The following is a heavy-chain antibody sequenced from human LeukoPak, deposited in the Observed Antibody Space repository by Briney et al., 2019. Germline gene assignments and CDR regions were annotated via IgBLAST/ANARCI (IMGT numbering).Heavy chain of an antibody. CDR1: GYTFTGYY. CDR2: INPNSGGI. CDR3: AREDYDFWSGSYGMDV. J-gene: IGHJ6*02. D-gene: IGHD3-3*01. Sequence: GASVKVSCKASGYTFTGYYMHWVRQAPGQGLEWMGWINPNSGGINYAQKFQGWVTMTRDTSISTAYMELSRLRSDDTAVYYCAREDYDFWSGSYGMDVWGQGTTVTVSS. V-gene: IGHV1-2*04.